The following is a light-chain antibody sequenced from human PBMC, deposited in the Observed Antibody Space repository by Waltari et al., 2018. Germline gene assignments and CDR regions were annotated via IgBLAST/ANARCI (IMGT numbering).Light chain of an antibody. J-gene: IGKJ2*01. Sequence: AIQLTQSPSFLSASVGDRVTINCRASQGISSGLAWYQKKPGNPPQLLIYDTSSLKSGVPSRFSGSGSGTDFTLTIDSLQPEDFATYYCQQVNTYPLYTFGQGTKL. CDR2: DTS. V-gene: IGKV1-13*02. CDR3: QQVNTYPLYT. CDR1: QGISSG.